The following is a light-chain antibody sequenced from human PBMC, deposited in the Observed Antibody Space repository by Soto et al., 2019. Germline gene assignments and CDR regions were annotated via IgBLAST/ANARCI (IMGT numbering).Light chain of an antibody. V-gene: IGKV3-20*01. CDR2: DAS. CDR1: QSINRH. Sequence: EIVLTQSPATLSLSPGERATLSCRASQSINRHLAWYRQKPGQAPRLLIYDASMRAIGIPDKFGGSGFGTDFTLTISRLEPEDFAMYYCQQYGSSPRTFGQGTKVDI. CDR3: QQYGSSPRT. J-gene: IGKJ1*01.